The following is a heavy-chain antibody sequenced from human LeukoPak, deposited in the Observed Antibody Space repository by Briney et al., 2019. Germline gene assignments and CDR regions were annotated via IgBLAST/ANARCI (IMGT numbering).Heavy chain of an antibody. D-gene: IGHD3-3*01. J-gene: IGHJ6*03. CDR3: ARGRAIFGVEFFYYMDV. CDR1: GGSISSYY. V-gene: IGHV4-4*07. CDR2: IYTSGST. Sequence: SETLSLTCTVSGGSISSYYWSWIRQPAGKGLEWIGRIYTSGSTNYNPSLKSRVTMSVDTSKNQFSLKLSSVTAADTAVYYCARGRAIFGVEFFYYMDVWGKGTTVTVSS.